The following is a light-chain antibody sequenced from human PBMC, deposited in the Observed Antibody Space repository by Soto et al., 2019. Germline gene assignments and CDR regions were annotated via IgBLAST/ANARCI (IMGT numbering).Light chain of an antibody. CDR1: QSVSSY. CDR3: QQYSNRVT. Sequence: EIELTQSPSTLSVSLGDRVTISCRASQSVSSYLAWYQQKPGQAPKLLIYNASNLATGVPARFSGSGSGTDFTLTISSLEPEDFAAYYCQQYSNRVTFGEGTKVDIK. CDR2: NAS. J-gene: IGKJ4*01. V-gene: IGKV3-11*01.